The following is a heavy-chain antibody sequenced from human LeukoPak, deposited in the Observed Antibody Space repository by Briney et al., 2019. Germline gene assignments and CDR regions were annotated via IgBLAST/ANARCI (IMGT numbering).Heavy chain of an antibody. CDR2: IWYDGSKK. V-gene: IGHV3-33*06. J-gene: IGHJ4*02. Sequence: GGTLRLSCAASGLTFSNYGMQWVREAPGKGVEWVAVIWYDGSKKYYADSVKGGLTIYRENSKNTLYLQMNSLRAEDTAVYYCAKDSSADDSSGYSYYFDYWGQGTLVTVSS. D-gene: IGHD3-22*01. CDR3: AKDSSADDSSGYSYYFDY. CDR1: GLTFSNYG.